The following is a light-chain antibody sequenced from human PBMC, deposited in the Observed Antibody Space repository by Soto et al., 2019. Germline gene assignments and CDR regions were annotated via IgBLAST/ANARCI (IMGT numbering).Light chain of an antibody. CDR2: EVS. CDR1: SSDVGGYNY. J-gene: IGLJ3*02. Sequence: QSALTQPASVSGSPGQSITISCTGTSSDVGGYNYVSWYQQHPGKAPKLMIYEVSNRPSGVSNRFSGSKSGTSAFLAITGLQAEDEADYYCQSYDTSLRGSVFGGGTKLTVL. CDR3: QSYDTSLRGSV. V-gene: IGLV2-14*01.